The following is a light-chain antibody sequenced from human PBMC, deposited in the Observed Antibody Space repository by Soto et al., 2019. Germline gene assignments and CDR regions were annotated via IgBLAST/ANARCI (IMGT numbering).Light chain of an antibody. CDR2: GAS. CDR3: QQYNSWLT. Sequence: EIVMTQSPATLSVSPGERATLSCRASQSVSSNLAWYQQKPGQAPRLLIYGASTRATGMPARFSGSGSGTEFTLTISSLQSEDFAVYYCQQYNSWLTFGGGTKVEIK. V-gene: IGKV3-15*01. J-gene: IGKJ4*01. CDR1: QSVSSN.